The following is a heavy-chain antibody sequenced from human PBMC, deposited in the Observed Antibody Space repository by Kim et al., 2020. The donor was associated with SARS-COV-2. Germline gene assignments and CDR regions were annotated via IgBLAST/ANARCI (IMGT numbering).Heavy chain of an antibody. J-gene: IGHJ3*02. V-gene: IGHV3-48*03. CDR1: GFTFSSYE. D-gene: IGHD3-10*01. Sequence: GGSLRLSCAASGFTFSSYEMNWVRQAPGKGLEWVSYISSSGSTIYYADSVKGRFTISRDNAKNSLYLQMNSLRAEDTAVYYCARARGFLAFDIWGQGTMVTVSS. CDR2: ISSSGSTI. CDR3: ARARGFLAFDI.